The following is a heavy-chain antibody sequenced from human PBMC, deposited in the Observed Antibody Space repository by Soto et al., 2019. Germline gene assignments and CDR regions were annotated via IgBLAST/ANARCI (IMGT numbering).Heavy chain of an antibody. CDR2: IYYSGRT. CDR1: GGSISSGGYY. Sequence: QVQLQESGPGLVKPSQTLSLTCTVSGGSISSGGYYWSWIRQHPGKGLEWIGYIYYSGRTYYNPSLKRRVTISVDTSKNQFSLTLSSVTAADTAVYYCAASCVGCGGFNYYGMDVWGQGTTVTVSS. J-gene: IGHJ6*02. D-gene: IGHD2-21*01. CDR3: AASCVGCGGFNYYGMDV. V-gene: IGHV4-31*03.